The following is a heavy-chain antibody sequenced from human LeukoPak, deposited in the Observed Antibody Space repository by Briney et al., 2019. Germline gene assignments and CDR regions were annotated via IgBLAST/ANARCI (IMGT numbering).Heavy chain of an antibody. CDR2: INPNSGGT. CDR3: ESSHPRWYDGEYFQH. V-gene: IGHV1-2*06. CDR1: GYTFTGYY. J-gene: IGHJ1*01. D-gene: IGHD4-23*01. Sequence: ASVKVSCKASGYTFTGYYMHWVRHAPGQGLEWMGRINPNSGGTNYAQNFQGRVTMTRDTSISTAYMELSRLRSDDTAVFYCESSHPRWYDGEYFQHWGQGTLLTVSS.